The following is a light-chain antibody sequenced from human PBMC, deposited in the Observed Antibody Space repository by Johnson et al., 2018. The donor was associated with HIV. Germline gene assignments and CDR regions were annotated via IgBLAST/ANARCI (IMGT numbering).Light chain of an antibody. CDR1: NSNIGNNY. V-gene: IGLV1-51*02. CDR3: GAWDSSLSAYV. Sequence: HSVLTQPPSVSAAQGQKVTISCSGSNSNIGNNYVSWYQQVPGTAPKLLIYENNKRPSGIPDRFSGSRSGTSATLDITGLQTGDEADYYCGAWDSSLSAYVFATETKVTVL. J-gene: IGLJ1*01. CDR2: ENN.